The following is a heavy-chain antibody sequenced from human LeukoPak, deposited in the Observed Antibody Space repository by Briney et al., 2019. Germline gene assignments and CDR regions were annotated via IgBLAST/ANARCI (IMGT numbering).Heavy chain of an antibody. D-gene: IGHD2-2*01. V-gene: IGHV3-30*18. J-gene: IGHJ4*02. CDR1: GFTFSSYG. CDR2: ISYDGSNK. CDR3: AKDGGCSSTSCWPDY. Sequence: GGSLRLSCAASGFTFSSYGMHWVRQAPGKGLEWVAVISYDGSNKYYADSVKGRFTISRDNSKNTLYLQMNSLRAEDTAVYYCAKDGGCSSTSCWPDYWSQGTLVTVSP.